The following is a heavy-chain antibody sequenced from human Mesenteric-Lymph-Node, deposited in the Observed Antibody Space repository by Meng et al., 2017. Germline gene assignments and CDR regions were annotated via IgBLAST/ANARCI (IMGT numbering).Heavy chain of an antibody. CDR1: GFTFSSYA. V-gene: IGHV3-30*04. CDR2: ISYDGSNK. J-gene: IGHJ3*02. Sequence: GGSLRLSCAASGFTFSSYAMHWVRQAPGKGLEWVAVISYDGSNKYYADSVKGRFTISRDNSKNTLYLQMNSLRAEDTAVYYCARVIHRLLLDAFDIWGQGTMVTVSS. CDR3: ARVIHRLLLDAFDI. D-gene: IGHD2-15*01.